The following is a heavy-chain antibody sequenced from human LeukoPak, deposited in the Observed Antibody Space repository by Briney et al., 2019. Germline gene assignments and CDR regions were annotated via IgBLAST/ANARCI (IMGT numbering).Heavy chain of an antibody. J-gene: IGHJ4*02. V-gene: IGHV4-34*01. CDR3: ARRYYYNLGSFPFDF. D-gene: IGHD3-10*01. Sequence: SETLSLTCAVSGEPFSGYFCSWFRQSSGKGLEGLGEIHNSGTTNSNPSLNSRVTISEDTSKNQFYLNLSSVTAADTAVYYCARRYYYNLGSFPFDFWGQGTLVTVSS. CDR2: IHNSGTT. CDR1: GEPFSGYF.